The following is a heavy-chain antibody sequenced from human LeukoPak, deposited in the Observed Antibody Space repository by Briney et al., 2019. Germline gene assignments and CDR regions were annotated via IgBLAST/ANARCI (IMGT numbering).Heavy chain of an antibody. D-gene: IGHD2-21*02. CDR2: ISYDGDTK. Sequence: PGGSLRLSCAASGFTFSGFAMHWVRQAPGKGLEWVAVISYDGDTKYYGDSVKGRFTIARDNSRSILYLQMSSLRAEDTAIYYCAKSRGEGAYCGGDCSLRYYYYGMDVWGQGTTVTVSS. CDR1: GFTFSGFA. V-gene: IGHV3-30*18. J-gene: IGHJ6*02. CDR3: AKSRGEGAYCGGDCSLRYYYYGMDV.